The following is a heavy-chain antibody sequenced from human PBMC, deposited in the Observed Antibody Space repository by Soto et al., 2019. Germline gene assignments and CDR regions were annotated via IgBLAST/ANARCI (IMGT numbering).Heavy chain of an antibody. J-gene: IGHJ4*02. CDR1: GYNFAGYW. CDR2: IYPSDSDT. Sequence: GESLKISCNGSGYNFAGYWIAWVRQMPGKGLELMGIIYPSDSDTRYRPSFQGQVTISADKSISSAYLQWNSLRASDTAMYYCARGGVSTRTFDYWGQGTPVTVSS. CDR3: ARGGVSTRTFDY. V-gene: IGHV5-51*01. D-gene: IGHD3-3*01.